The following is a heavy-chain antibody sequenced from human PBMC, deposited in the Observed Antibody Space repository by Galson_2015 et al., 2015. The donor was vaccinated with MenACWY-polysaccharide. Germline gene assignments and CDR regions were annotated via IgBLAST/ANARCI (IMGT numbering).Heavy chain of an antibody. V-gene: IGHV1-2*02. CDR1: GYTFTGYY. D-gene: IGHD5-12*01. CDR3: ARGGGIVATKLYFDY. CDR2: INPNSGGT. J-gene: IGHJ4*02. Sequence: SVKVSCKASGYTFTGYYMHWVRQAPGQGLEWMGWINPNSGGTNYAQKFQGRVTMTRDTSISTAYMVLSRLRSDDTAVYYCARGGGIVATKLYFDYWGQGTLVTVSS.